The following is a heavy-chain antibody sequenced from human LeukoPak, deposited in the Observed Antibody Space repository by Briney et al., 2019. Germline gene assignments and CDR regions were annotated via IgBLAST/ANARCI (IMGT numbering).Heavy chain of an antibody. CDR1: GYTFTSYG. CDR3: ARRDDYGDYGWFDP. Sequence: ASVKVSCKASGYTFTSYGISWVRQAPGQGLEWMGWISAYNSNTNYAQKLQGRVTMTTDTSTSTAYMELRSLRSDDTAVYYCARRDDYGDYGWFDPWGQGTLVTVSS. CDR2: ISAYNSNT. D-gene: IGHD4-17*01. V-gene: IGHV1-18*01. J-gene: IGHJ5*02.